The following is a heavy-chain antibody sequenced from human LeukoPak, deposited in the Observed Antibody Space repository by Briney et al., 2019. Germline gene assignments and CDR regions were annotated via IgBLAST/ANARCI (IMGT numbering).Heavy chain of an antibody. Sequence: GGSLRLSCAASGFTFSSYAMTWVRQAPGKGLEWVSAISGSGGSTYYADSVKGRFTISRDNSKNTLYLQMNSLRAEDTAVYYCAKDLERAPKLIDYWGQGTLVTVSS. CDR2: ISGSGGST. J-gene: IGHJ4*02. CDR3: AKDLERAPKLIDY. V-gene: IGHV3-23*01. CDR1: GFTFSSYA. D-gene: IGHD1-7*01.